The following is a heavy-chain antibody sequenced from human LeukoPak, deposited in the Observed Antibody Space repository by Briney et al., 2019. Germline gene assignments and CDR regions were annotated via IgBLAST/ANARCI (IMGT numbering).Heavy chain of an antibody. Sequence: QPGGSLRLSCAASGFTFSSYAMSWVRQAPGKGLEWVSAISGSGGSTYYADSVKGRFTISRDNSKNTLYLQMNSLRSEDTAVYYCARSRDYSNAGSFGYWGQGTLVTVSS. CDR1: GFTFSSYA. J-gene: IGHJ4*02. D-gene: IGHD4-11*01. CDR2: ISGSGGST. CDR3: ARSRDYSNAGSFGY. V-gene: IGHV3-23*01.